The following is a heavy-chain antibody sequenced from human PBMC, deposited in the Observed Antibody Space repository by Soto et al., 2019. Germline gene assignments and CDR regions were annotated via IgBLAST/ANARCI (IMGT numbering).Heavy chain of an antibody. V-gene: IGHV3-23*01. CDR1: GFTFSSYA. CDR2: ISGSGGST. CDR3: AKLYDGMDV. Sequence: GGSLRLSCAASGFTFSSYAMSWVRQAPGKGLEWVATISGSGGSTYYADSVKGRVTISRDNSKNTLYLQMNSMRAEDTAVFYCAKLYDGMDVWGHVTTVTVS. J-gene: IGHJ6*02.